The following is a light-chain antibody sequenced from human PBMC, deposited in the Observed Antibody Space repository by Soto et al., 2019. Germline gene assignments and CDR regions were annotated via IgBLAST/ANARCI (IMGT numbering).Light chain of an antibody. CDR3: AGWDETLSGV. Sequence: QYVMTQPPSVSGTPGQRVIISCSGCTSNIGTNYVYWFQHLPGTAPKLLIYRNDQRPSGVPEGFSGSKSGTSASLAISGLRPEDEAHYYCAGWDETLSGVFGCGTKVTVL. CDR2: RND. V-gene: IGLV1-47*01. J-gene: IGLJ3*02. CDR1: TSNIGTNY.